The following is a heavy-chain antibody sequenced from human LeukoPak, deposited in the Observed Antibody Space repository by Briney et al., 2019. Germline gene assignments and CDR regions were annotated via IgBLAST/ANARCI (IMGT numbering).Heavy chain of an antibody. D-gene: IGHD1-26*01. Sequence: PGGSLRLSCAASGFTFSSYWMSWVRQAPGKGLEWVANIKQDGSEKYYVDSVKGRFTISRDNSKNTLYLQMNSLRAEDTAVYYCAKARIVGAIFDYWGQGTLVTVSS. J-gene: IGHJ4*02. CDR3: AKARIVGAIFDY. CDR2: IKQDGSEK. V-gene: IGHV3-7*01. CDR1: GFTFSSYW.